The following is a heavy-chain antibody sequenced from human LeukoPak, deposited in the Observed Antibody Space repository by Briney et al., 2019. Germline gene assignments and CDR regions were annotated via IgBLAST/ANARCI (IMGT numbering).Heavy chain of an antibody. J-gene: IGHJ4*02. D-gene: IGHD4/OR15-4a*01. CDR3: SPNYYLEY. Sequence: PGGSLRLSCVASGFTFSNAWMIWLRQAPGKGLEWIGRIKTKTDGGTIDYAAPVKGRFTISRDDSKNTLFLQMNRLKTEDTAVYYCSPNYYLEYLGQGTLVTVSS. CDR2: IKTKTDGGTI. V-gene: IGHV3-15*01. CDR1: GFTFSNAW.